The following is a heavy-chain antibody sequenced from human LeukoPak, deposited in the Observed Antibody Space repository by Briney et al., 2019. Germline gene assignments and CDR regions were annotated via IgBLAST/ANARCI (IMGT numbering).Heavy chain of an antibody. Sequence: PSETLSLTCAVYGGSFSGYYWSWVRQPPGKGLEWIGEINHSGSTNYNPSLKSRVTISVDTSKNQFSLKLSSVTAADTAVYYCARVRITMVRGPSYYYYYMDVWGKGTTVTVSS. D-gene: IGHD3-10*01. V-gene: IGHV4-34*01. J-gene: IGHJ6*03. CDR3: ARVRITMVRGPSYYYYYMDV. CDR1: GGSFSGYY. CDR2: INHSGST.